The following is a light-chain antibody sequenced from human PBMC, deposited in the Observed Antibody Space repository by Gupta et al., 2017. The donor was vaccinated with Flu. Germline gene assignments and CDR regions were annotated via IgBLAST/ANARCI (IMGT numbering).Light chain of an antibody. V-gene: IGKV1-39*01. CDR1: HSITNC. CDR2: AAS. J-gene: IGKJ4*01. CDR3: QQSYDIPRS. Sequence: DIQMTHSPSSLSASVGDRVTITCRASHSITNCLSWYQQKPGKAPKLLMYAASSLYVGVPSRFSGSGSGTDFTLTISRLQPEDFATYYCQQSYDIPRSFGGGTKVESK.